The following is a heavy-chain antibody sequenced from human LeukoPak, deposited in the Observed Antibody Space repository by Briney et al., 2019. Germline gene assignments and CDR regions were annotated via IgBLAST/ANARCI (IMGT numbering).Heavy chain of an antibody. CDR3: ARAVGITGPNWFDP. CDR2: MNPNSGNT. J-gene: IGHJ5*02. CDR1: GYTFTSYD. D-gene: IGHD1-20*01. Sequence: ASVKVSCKASGYTFTSYDINWVRQATGQGLEWMGWMNPNSGNTGYAQKFQGRVTITRKTSTSTAYMELSSLRSEDTAVYYCARAVGITGPNWFDPWGQGTLVTVSS. V-gene: IGHV1-8*03.